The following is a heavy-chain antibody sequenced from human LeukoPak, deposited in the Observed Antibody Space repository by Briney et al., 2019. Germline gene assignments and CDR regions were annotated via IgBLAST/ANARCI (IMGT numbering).Heavy chain of an antibody. CDR1: GGSFSGYY. CDR2: INHSGST. V-gene: IGHV4-34*01. Sequence: PSETLSLTCAVYGGSFSGYYWSWIRQPPGKGREWIGEINHSGSTNYNPSLKSRVTISVDTSKNQFSLKLSSVTAADTAVYYCARDSQYCSGGSCYGWFDPWGQGTLVTVSS. D-gene: IGHD2-15*01. J-gene: IGHJ5*02. CDR3: ARDSQYCSGGSCYGWFDP.